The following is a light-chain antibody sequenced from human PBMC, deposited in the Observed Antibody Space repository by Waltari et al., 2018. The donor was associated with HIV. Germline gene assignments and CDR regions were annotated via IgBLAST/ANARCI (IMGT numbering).Light chain of an antibody. Sequence: QSALTQPPSASGSPGQSVTISCTGTSSDVGGYNYVSWYQQHPGKAPTLMIYEVSTRPSGVPDRFSGSKPGNTASLTVAGLQAEDEADYYCSSYAGSNNFGVFGGGTKLTVL. CDR2: EVS. CDR1: SSDVGGYNY. J-gene: IGLJ2*01. CDR3: SSYAGSNNFGV. V-gene: IGLV2-8*01.